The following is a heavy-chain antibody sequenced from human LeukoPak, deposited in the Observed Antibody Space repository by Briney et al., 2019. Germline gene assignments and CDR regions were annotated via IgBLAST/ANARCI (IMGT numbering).Heavy chain of an antibody. CDR1: GGCISSDY. V-gene: IGHV4-59*01. CDR3: ARPGRYTYWYFDL. D-gene: IGHD1-26*01. J-gene: IGHJ2*01. Sequence: SETLTLTCTVSGGCISSDYWSWIRQPPGKGLEWIGNVYYSGGANYNPTLRSRVTISIDTSKNQFSLKLSSVTTAYTAVYYCARPGRYTYWYFDLWGRGTLVTVSS. CDR2: VYYSGGA.